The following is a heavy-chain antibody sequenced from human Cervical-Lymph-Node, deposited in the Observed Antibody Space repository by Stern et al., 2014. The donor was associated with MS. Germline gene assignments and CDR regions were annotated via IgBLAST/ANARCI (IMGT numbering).Heavy chain of an antibody. D-gene: IGHD6-13*01. Sequence: ESGPTLVKPTQNLTLTCTFSGFSLSTSAVGVGWIRQPQGKALEWLALIYWDDDKRYSPSLKSRLTITKDTSKNQVVLTMTNMDPVDTATYYCAHGYSSSWSFDYWGQGTLVTVSS. CDR2: IYWDDDK. CDR3: AHGYSSSWSFDY. J-gene: IGHJ4*02. V-gene: IGHV2-5*02. CDR1: GFSLSTSAVG.